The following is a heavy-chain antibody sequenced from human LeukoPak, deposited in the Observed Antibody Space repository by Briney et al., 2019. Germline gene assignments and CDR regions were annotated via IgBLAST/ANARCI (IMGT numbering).Heavy chain of an antibody. Sequence: ASVKVSCKASGYTFTGYYMHWVRQAPGQGLEWMGRINPNSGGTNYAQKFQGRVTMTRDTSISTAYMELSRLRSGDTAVYYCARVEPRGIAVAGPVFDYWGQGTLVTVSS. CDR2: INPNSGGT. CDR1: GYTFTGYY. CDR3: ARVEPRGIAVAGPVFDY. V-gene: IGHV1-2*06. D-gene: IGHD6-19*01. J-gene: IGHJ4*02.